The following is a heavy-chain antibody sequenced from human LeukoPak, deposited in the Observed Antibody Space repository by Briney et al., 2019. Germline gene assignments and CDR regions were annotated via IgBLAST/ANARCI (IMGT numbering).Heavy chain of an antibody. D-gene: IGHD2-21*02. V-gene: IGHV3-53*01. J-gene: IGHJ4*02. CDR3: ARDSENCGGDCLDY. CDR2: IYSGGTT. CDR1: GFTVSSHY. Sequence: PGGSLTLSCAASGFTVSSHYMRWVRQAPGRGLEWVSVIYSGGTTYYADSVKGRFTISRDNSKNTLYLQMNSLRAEDTAVYYCARDSENCGGDCLDYWGQGTLVTVSS.